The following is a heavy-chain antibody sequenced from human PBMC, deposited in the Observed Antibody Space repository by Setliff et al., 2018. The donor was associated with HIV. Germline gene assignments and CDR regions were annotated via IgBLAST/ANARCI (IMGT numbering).Heavy chain of an antibody. J-gene: IGHJ4*02. CDR1: GGSIGSSNW. CDR3: AREGPFGELKY. V-gene: IGHV4-4*02. CDR2: IYHSGST. D-gene: IGHD3-10*01. Sequence: SETLSLTCAVSGGSIGSSNWWNWVRQPPGKGLEWIGEIYHSGSTNYNPSLKSRVTISVDKSKNQFSLKLSSVTAADTAVYYCAREGPFGELKYWGQGTLVTVSS.